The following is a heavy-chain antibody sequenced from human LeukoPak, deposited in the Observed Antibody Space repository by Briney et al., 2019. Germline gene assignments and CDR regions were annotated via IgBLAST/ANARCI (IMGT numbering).Heavy chain of an antibody. CDR2: IRTKANSYAT. D-gene: IGHD3-22*01. Sequence: QSGGSLKLSCAVSGFTFSGSSIHWVRQASGKGLEWVGRIRTKANSYATTYAASVKGRFTISRDDSKNTAFLHMNSLKTEDTAVYYCTRSTINYYDSSGFDFDYWGQGALVTVSS. J-gene: IGHJ4*02. CDR3: TRSTINYYDSSGFDFDY. CDR1: GFTFSGSS. V-gene: IGHV3-73*01.